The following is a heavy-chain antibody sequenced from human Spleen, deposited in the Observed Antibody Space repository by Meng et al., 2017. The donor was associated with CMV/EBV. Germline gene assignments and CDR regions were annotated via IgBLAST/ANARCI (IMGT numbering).Heavy chain of an antibody. CDR3: TAEQYCSSTSYSDY. J-gene: IGHJ4*02. D-gene: IGHD2-2*01. CDR2: IKSETDGGTT. Sequence: GFSFSKAWMGWVRQAPGKGLDWVGRIKSETDGGTTDYAAPVKGRFTISRDDSKNRLYLQMNSLKTEDTAVYYCTAEQYCSSTSYSDYWGQGTLVTVSS. CDR1: GFSFSKAW. V-gene: IGHV3-15*05.